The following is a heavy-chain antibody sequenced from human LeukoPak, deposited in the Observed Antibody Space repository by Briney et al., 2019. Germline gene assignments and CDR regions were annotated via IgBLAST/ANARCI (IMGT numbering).Heavy chain of an antibody. J-gene: IGHJ4*02. D-gene: IGHD5-18*01. V-gene: IGHV3-53*01. CDR2: IYSGTI. CDR1: GFTFSSNS. Sequence: GGSLRLSCTVSGFTFSSNSMSWVRQAPGKGLEWVSFIYSGTIHYSDSVKGRFTISRDNAKNTLYMQMNSLRPDDTAVYYCARAWIPEDWGQGTLVTVSS. CDR3: ARAWIPED.